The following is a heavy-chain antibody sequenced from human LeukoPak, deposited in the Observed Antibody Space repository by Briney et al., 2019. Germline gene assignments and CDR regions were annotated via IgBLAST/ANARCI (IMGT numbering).Heavy chain of an antibody. J-gene: IGHJ4*02. D-gene: IGHD4/OR15-4a*01. CDR2: IYPSDSDT. CDR3: ARWLGGANVDY. CDR1: GHDFTSYW. V-gene: IGHV5-51*01. Sequence: GESLKISCRSSGHDFTSYWIAWVRQLPGKGLEWMGIIYPSDSDTRYSPSFQGQVTISADKSISTAYLQWSSLKASDTAMYYCARWLGGANVDYWGQGTLVTVSS.